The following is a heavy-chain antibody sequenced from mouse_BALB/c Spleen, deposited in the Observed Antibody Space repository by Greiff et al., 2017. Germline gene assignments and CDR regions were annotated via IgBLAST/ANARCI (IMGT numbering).Heavy chain of an antibody. CDR1: GYSFTGYY. Sequence: LVKTGASVKISCKASGYSFTGYYMHWVKQSHGKSLEWIGYISCYNGATSYNQKFKGKATFTVDTSSSTAYMQFNSLTSEDSAVYYCARTYGNYGYYFDYWGQGTTLTVSS. D-gene: IGHD2-1*01. CDR3: ARTYGNYGYYFDY. J-gene: IGHJ2*01. V-gene: IGHV1S34*01. CDR2: ISCYNGAT.